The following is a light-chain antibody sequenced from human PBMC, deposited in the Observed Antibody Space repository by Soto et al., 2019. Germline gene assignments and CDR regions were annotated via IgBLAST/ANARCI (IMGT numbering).Light chain of an antibody. J-gene: IGLJ3*02. CDR3: QTLGTGIWV. CDR2: LNSDGSH. CDR1: SGHSSYA. Sequence: QPVLTQSPSASASLGASVKLTCTLSSGHSSYAIAWHQQQPEKGPRYLMKLNSDGSHSKGDGIPDRFSGSSSGAERYLTISSLQSEDEADYYFQTLGTGIWVFGGGTKLTVL. V-gene: IGLV4-69*02.